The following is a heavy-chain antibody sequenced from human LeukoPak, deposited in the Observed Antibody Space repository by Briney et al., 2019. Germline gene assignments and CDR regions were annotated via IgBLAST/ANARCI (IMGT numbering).Heavy chain of an antibody. D-gene: IGHD6-13*01. CDR2: IKQDGSEK. J-gene: IGHJ6*02. CDR1: GFTFSSYW. CDR3: AREGGSSRTYYYYYYGMDV. Sequence: GGSLRLSCAAPGFTFSSYWMSWVRQAPGKGLEWVANIKQDGSEKYYVDSVKGRFTISRDNAKNSLYLQMNSLRAEDTAVYYCAREGGSSRTYYYYYYGMDVWGQGTTVTVSS. V-gene: IGHV3-7*01.